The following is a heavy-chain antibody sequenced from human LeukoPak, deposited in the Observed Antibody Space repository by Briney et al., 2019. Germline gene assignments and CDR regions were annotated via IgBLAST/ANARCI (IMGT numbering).Heavy chain of an antibody. J-gene: IGHJ4*02. CDR1: GYTFTSYA. D-gene: IGHD6-19*01. V-gene: IGHV1-3*01. CDR3: ARVDSSGWYYFDY. CDR2: INAGNGNT. Sequence: ASVKVSCTASGYTFTSYAMHWVRQAPGQRLEWMGWINAGNGNTKYSQKLQGRVTITRDTSASTAYMELSSLRSEDTAVYYCARVDSSGWYYFDYWGQGTLVTVSS.